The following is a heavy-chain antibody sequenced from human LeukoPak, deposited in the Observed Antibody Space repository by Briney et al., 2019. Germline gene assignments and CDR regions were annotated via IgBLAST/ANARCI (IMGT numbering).Heavy chain of an antibody. J-gene: IGHJ4*02. Sequence: PGASLRLSCAASGFIFRNYAMSWVRQAPGKGLGWVSAITGSGGISWYADSVKGHFTISRDNSKNTLYLQMNNLGADDTAVYYCAKGGYYDGLTGYYDSDCWGQGTLVTVSS. CDR1: GFIFRNYA. D-gene: IGHD3-9*01. V-gene: IGHV3-23*01. CDR3: AKGGYYDGLTGYYDSDC. CDR2: ITGSGGIS.